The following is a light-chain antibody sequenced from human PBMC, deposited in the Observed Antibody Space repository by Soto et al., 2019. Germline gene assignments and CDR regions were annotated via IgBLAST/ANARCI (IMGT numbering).Light chain of an antibody. CDR2: GAS. J-gene: IGKJ3*01. Sequence: EIVLTQSPDTLSLSPGERATLSCRDSQSVSRNSLAWYQQQPGQAPRLLIYGASSRATDIPDRFSGSGSGTDFTLIVSRLEPEDFAVYFCQQYGTSPPTFGPGTKVAIK. V-gene: IGKV3-20*01. CDR3: QQYGTSPPT. CDR1: QSVSRNS.